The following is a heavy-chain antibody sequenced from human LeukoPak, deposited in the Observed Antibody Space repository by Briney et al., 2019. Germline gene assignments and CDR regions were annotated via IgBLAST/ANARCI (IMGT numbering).Heavy chain of an antibody. CDR3: AKDSYYYYDSSGYATYYFDY. J-gene: IGHJ4*02. D-gene: IGHD3-22*01. CDR2: ISGDGGST. V-gene: IGHV3-43*02. CDR1: GFTFDDYA. Sequence: GGSLRLSCAASGFTFDDYAMHWVRQAPGKGLEWVSLISGDGGSTYYADSVKGRFTISRDNSKNSLYLQMSSLRTEDTALYYCAKDSYYYYDSSGYATYYFDYWGQGTLVTVSS.